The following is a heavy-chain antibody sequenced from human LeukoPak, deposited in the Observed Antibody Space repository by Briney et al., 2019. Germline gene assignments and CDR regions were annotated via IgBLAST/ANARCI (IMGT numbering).Heavy chain of an antibody. Sequence: SVKVSCKASGFTXTSSAMQWVRQARGQRLEWIGWSVVGSGKTNYAQKFQERVTITRDMSTSTAFMELSSLRSEDTAVYYCAADRYDSSGYYHFDYWGQGTLVTVSS. CDR3: AADRYDSSGYYHFDY. CDR2: SVVGSGKT. D-gene: IGHD3-22*01. CDR1: GFTXTSSA. V-gene: IGHV1-58*02. J-gene: IGHJ4*02.